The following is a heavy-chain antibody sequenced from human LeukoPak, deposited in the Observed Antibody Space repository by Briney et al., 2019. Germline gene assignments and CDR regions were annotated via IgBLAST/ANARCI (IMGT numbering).Heavy chain of an antibody. CDR2: INHSGST. V-gene: IGHV4-34*01. Sequence: SETLSLTCAVYGGSFSGCYWSWIRQPPGKGLEWIGEINHSGSTNYNPSLKSRVTISVDTSKNQFSLKLSSVTAADMAVYYCARVWRYCSGGSCYIVWGQGTLVTVSS. J-gene: IGHJ4*02. CDR3: ARVWRYCSGGSCYIV. D-gene: IGHD2-15*01. CDR1: GGSFSGCY.